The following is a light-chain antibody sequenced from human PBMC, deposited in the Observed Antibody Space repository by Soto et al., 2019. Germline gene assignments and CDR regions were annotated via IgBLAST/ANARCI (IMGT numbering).Light chain of an antibody. CDR1: LSGVGFYKY. Sequence: QSVLTQPASVSGSPGQSITISCTGSLSGVGFYKYVSWYQQHPGKAPKALIYEVSNRPSGVSNRFSGSKSGNTASLTISGLQAEDEAHYYCNSHTDTSTRDVFGPGTKVTVL. CDR3: NSHTDTSTRDV. V-gene: IGLV2-14*01. CDR2: EVS. J-gene: IGLJ1*01.